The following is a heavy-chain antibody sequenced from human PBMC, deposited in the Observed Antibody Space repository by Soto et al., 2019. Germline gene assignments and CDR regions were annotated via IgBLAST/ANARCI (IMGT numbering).Heavy chain of an antibody. J-gene: IGHJ4*02. D-gene: IGHD6-19*01. CDR3: ARDWEGSGWPADF. Sequence: EVQLLESGGGLVQPGGSLRLSCAASGFTLSRYWMSWVRQAPGKGLEWVAIIKPDGSERDYVDSVKGRFTISRDNAKNSLFLQMDSLRVEDTAVYYCARDWEGSGWPADFWGQGTLVTVSS. CDR1: GFTLSRYW. CDR2: IKPDGSER. V-gene: IGHV3-7*01.